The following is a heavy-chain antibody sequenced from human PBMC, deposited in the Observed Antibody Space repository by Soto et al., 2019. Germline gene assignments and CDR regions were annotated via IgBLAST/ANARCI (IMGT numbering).Heavy chain of an antibody. CDR2: IYYSGST. V-gene: IGHV4-30-4*01. CDR1: GGSISSGDYY. J-gene: IGHJ6*02. CDR3: ARASPVVTDV. D-gene: IGHD5-18*01. Sequence: QVQLQESGPGLVKPSQTLSLTCTVSGGSISSGDYYWSWIRQPPGKGLEWIGYIYYSGSTYYNPSLXGGVXIXLDTAKNQVSLKLSSVTAADTAVYYCARASPVVTDVWGQGTTVTVSS.